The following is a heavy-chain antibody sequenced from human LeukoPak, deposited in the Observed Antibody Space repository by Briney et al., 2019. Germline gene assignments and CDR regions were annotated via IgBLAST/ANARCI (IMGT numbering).Heavy chain of an antibody. Sequence: ASVKVSCKASGYTFTSYAMNWVRQAPGQGLEWMGWINTNTGNPTYAQGFTGRFVFSLDTSVSTAYLQISSLKAEDTAVYYCARGPSLNYDFWRHIDYWGQGTLVTVSS. V-gene: IGHV7-4-1*02. CDR1: GYTFTSYA. CDR2: INTNTGNP. J-gene: IGHJ4*02. D-gene: IGHD3-3*01. CDR3: ARGPSLNYDFWRHIDY.